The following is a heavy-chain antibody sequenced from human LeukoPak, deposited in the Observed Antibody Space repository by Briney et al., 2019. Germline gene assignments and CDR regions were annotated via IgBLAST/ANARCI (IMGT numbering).Heavy chain of an antibody. CDR1: GCTFSSYA. J-gene: IGHJ4*02. CDR2: IRNSGANI. D-gene: IGHD2-2*01. Sequence: GGSLRLSCAASGCTFSSYAMSWVRQAPGRGLEWVSTIRNSGANINYADSVKGRFTISRDNYKNTLFLQMNSLRAEDTAVYYCAKRGGLPAAPDFWGQGTLVTVSS. V-gene: IGHV3-23*01. CDR3: AKRGGLPAAPDF.